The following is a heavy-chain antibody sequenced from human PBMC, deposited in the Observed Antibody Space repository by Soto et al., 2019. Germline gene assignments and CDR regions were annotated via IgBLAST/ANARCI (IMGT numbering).Heavy chain of an antibody. Sequence: SETLSLTCTVSGGSISSYYWSWIRQPPGKGLEWIGYIYYSGSTNYNPSLKSRVTISVDKSKNQFSLKLSSVTAADTAVYYCARGGDDSSGPAPFDIWGQGTMVTVSS. V-gene: IGHV4-59*12. CDR2: IYYSGST. D-gene: IGHD3-22*01. CDR3: ARGGDDSSGPAPFDI. CDR1: GGSISSYY. J-gene: IGHJ3*02.